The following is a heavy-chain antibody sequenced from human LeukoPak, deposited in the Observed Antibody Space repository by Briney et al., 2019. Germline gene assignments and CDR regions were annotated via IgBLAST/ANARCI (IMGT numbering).Heavy chain of an antibody. J-gene: IGHJ4*02. Sequence: SETLSLTCTVSGGSISSHYWSWIRQPPGKGLEWIGYIYYSGSTNYSPSLKSRVTISVDTSKNQFSLKLSSVTAADTAVYYCARQRSLTGTTPYFDYWGQGTLVTVSS. V-gene: IGHV4-59*08. D-gene: IGHD1-7*01. CDR3: ARQRSLTGTTPYFDY. CDR1: GGSISSHY. CDR2: IYYSGST.